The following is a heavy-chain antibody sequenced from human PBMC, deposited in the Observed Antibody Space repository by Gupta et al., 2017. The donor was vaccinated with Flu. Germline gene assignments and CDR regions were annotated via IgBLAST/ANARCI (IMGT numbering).Heavy chain of an antibody. D-gene: IGHD6-13*01. Sequence: EVQLLESGGGLVQPGGSLRISCDAFGFTFSSYAMSWVRQASGKGLEGVSAISGSGGSTYYADSVKGRFTISRDNSKNTLYLQMNSLRAEDTAVYYCAMQDPILIAAAGRTVDYWGQGTLVTVSS. J-gene: IGHJ4*02. CDR3: AMQDPILIAAAGRTVDY. V-gene: IGHV3-23*01. CDR2: ISGSGGST. CDR1: GFTFSSYA.